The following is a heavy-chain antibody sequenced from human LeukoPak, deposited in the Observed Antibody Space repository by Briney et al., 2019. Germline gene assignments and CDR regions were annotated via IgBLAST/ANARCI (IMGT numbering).Heavy chain of an antibody. J-gene: IGHJ4*02. CDR3: AGLGYCSGGSCYLPDY. CDR1: GGTFSSYA. Sequence: ASVKVSCKASGGTFSSYAISWVRQAPGQGLEWMGRIIPIFGTASYAQKFQGRVTITTDESTSTAYMELSSLRSEDTAVYYCAGLGYCSGGSCYLPDYWGQGTLVTVSS. CDR2: IIPIFGTA. V-gene: IGHV1-69*05. D-gene: IGHD2-15*01.